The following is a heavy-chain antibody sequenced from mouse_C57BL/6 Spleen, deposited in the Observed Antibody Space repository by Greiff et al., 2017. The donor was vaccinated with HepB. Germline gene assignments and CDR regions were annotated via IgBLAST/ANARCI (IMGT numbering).Heavy chain of an antibody. CDR1: GYTFTSYW. J-gene: IGHJ2*01. V-gene: IGHV1-61*01. D-gene: IGHD1-1*01. CDR2: IYPSDSET. CDR3: AREDYYGSEGNFDY. Sequence: QVQLKQPGAELVRPGSSVKLSCKASGYTFTSYWMDWVKQRPGQGLEWIGNIYPSDSETHYNQKFKDKATLTVDKSSSTAYMQLSSLTSEDSAVYYCAREDYYGSEGNFDYWGQGTTLTVSS.